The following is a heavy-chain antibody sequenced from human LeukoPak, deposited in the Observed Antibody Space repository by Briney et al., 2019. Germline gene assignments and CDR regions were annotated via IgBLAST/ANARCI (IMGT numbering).Heavy chain of an antibody. D-gene: IGHD5-18*01. CDR3: AKPVQLWPYYYMDV. Sequence: PGGSLRLSCAASGFTFSSYGMHWVRQAPGKGLEWVAFIRYDGSNKYYADSVKGRFTISRDNSKNTLYLQMNSLRAEDTAVYYCAKPVQLWPYYYMDVWGKGTTVTISS. V-gene: IGHV3-30*02. CDR2: IRYDGSNK. CDR1: GFTFSSYG. J-gene: IGHJ6*03.